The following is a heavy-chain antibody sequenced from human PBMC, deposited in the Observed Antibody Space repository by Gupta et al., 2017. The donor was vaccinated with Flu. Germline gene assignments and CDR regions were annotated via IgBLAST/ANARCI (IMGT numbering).Heavy chain of an antibody. CDR2: ISADGSII. J-gene: IGHJ4*02. CDR3: AKEKTYRLELED. V-gene: IGHV3-30-3*02. Sequence: IRQAPGKRLEWVAVISADGSIIYYSDSVRGRFTISRDNSRNTLSLQMNSLRTEDTGMYYCAKEKTYRLELEDWGQGTLVTVSS. D-gene: IGHD1-1*01.